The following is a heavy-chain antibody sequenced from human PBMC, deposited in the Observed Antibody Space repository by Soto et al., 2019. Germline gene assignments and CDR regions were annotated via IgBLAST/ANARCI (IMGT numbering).Heavy chain of an antibody. Sequence: PGGSLRLSCAASGFTFSSYAMSWVRQAPGKGLEWVSAISGSGGSTYYADSVKGRFTISRENSKNTLYLQMNSLRAEDTAVYYCAKAYNPYSSSSHYGMDVWGQGNTVNVS. CDR2: ISGSGGST. D-gene: IGHD6-6*01. J-gene: IGHJ6*02. V-gene: IGHV3-23*01. CDR3: AKAYNPYSSSSHYGMDV. CDR1: GFTFSSYA.